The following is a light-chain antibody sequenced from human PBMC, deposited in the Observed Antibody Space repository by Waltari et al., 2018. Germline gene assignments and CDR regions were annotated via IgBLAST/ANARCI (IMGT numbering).Light chain of an antibody. J-gene: IGKJ1*01. CDR1: QSIGRS. Sequence: EIMLTQSPGTLSLSPGERATLSCRTSQSIGRSLAGYQQKPGQAPRLLIYGASSRATDIPDRFSGSGSGTDFSLTINTLEPEDCALYYCQHYVRLPVTFGQGTKVEIK. V-gene: IGKV3-20*01. CDR2: GAS. CDR3: QHYVRLPVT.